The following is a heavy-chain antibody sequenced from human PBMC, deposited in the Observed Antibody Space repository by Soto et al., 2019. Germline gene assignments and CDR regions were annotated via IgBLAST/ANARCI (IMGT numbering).Heavy chain of an antibody. V-gene: IGHV3-9*01. CDR3: AKDTSGTYDAFDI. D-gene: IGHD1-1*01. CDR1: GFTFDDYA. CDR2: ISWNSGSI. J-gene: IGHJ3*02. Sequence: GGSLRLSCAASGFTFDDYAMHWVRQAPGKGLEWVSGISWNSGSIGYADSVKGRFTISRDNAKNSLYLQMNSLRAEDTALYYCAKDTSGTYDAFDIWGQGTMVTVSS.